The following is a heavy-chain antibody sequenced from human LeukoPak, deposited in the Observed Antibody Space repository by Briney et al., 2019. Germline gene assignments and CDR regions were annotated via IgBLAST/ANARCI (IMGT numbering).Heavy chain of an antibody. CDR1: GFTFSSYG. CDR3: ARVKTMVRGAYYYYYMDV. V-gene: IGHV3-30*03. D-gene: IGHD3-10*01. J-gene: IGHJ6*03. CDR2: ISYDGPNK. Sequence: HPGRSLRLSCAASGFTFSSYGMHWVRQAPGKGLEWVAVISYDGPNKYYADSVKGRFTISRDNSKNTLYLQMNSLRAEDTAVYYCARVKTMVRGAYYYYYMDVWGKGTTVTVSS.